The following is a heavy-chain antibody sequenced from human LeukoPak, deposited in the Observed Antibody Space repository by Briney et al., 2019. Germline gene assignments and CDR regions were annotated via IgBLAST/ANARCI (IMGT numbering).Heavy chain of an antibody. V-gene: IGHV1-69*05. J-gene: IGHJ4*02. D-gene: IGHD2-2*01. Sequence: ASVKVSCKASGGTFSSYAISWVRQAPGQGLEWMGGIIPIFGTANYAQKFHGRVTITTDESTSTAYMELSSLRSEDTAVYYCASGQEPAATPSGYFDYWGQGTLVTVSS. CDR2: IIPIFGTA. CDR3: ASGQEPAATPSGYFDY. CDR1: GGTFSSYA.